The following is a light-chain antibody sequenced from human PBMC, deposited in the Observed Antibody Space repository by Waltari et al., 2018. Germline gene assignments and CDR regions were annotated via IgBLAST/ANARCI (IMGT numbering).Light chain of an antibody. V-gene: IGLV2-14*01. CDR3: SSYTSISTFV. CDR2: EAT. CDR1: SSDVGRYIY. Sequence: QSALTQPASVSGSPGQSVTISCTGTSSDVGRYIYVSWYQQQPDKAPRLIIYEATKGPSLVSNRCSGAMSGNTASLTISELQAEDEADYYCSSYTSISTFVCGSGTKVTVL. J-gene: IGLJ1*01.